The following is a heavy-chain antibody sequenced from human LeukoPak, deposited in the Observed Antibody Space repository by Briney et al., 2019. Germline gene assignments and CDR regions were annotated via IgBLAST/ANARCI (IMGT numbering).Heavy chain of an antibody. V-gene: IGHV6-1*01. J-gene: IGHJ3*02. Sequence: SQTLSLTCAISGDSVSSHGVAWNWIRQSPSGGLEWLGRTYYESKWYNDYAVSVKSRITINPDTSKNQFSLHLNSVTPEDTVMYYCARGRLSAFDIWGQGTMVTVSS. CDR2: TYYESKWYN. CDR3: ARGRLSAFDI. CDR1: GDSVSSHGVA.